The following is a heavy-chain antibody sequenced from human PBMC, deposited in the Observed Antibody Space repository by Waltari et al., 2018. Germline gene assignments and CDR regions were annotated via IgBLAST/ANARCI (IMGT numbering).Heavy chain of an antibody. J-gene: IGHJ6*03. V-gene: IGHV4-61*02. CDR2: IYTSGST. D-gene: IGHD3-9*01. Sequence: QAQLQESVPGLVKPSETPSLSCTVPAGSLLRGSDYLSWIRQPAGKGREWIGRIYTSGSTNYNPSLKSRVTISVDTSKNQFSLKLSSVTAADTAVYYCARGVTYYDILTDYMDVWGKGTTVTVSS. CDR1: AGSLLRGSDY. CDR3: ARGVTYYDILTDYMDV.